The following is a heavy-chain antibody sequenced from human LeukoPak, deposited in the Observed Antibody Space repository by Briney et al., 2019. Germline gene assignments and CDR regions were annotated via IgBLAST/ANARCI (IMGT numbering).Heavy chain of an antibody. CDR1: GFTFSNYS. J-gene: IGHJ6*04. V-gene: IGHV3-48*04. Sequence: GGFLRLSCAASGFTFSNYSMNWVRQAPGKGLEWVSYISSSSTIYYADSVKGRFTISRDNAKNSLYLQMNSLRAEDTAVYYCAELGITMIGGVWGKGTTVTISS. CDR2: ISSSSTI. D-gene: IGHD3-10*02. CDR3: AELGITMIGGV.